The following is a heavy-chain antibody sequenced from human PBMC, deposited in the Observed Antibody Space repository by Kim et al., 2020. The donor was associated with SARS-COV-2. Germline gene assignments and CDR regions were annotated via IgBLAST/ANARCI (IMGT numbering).Heavy chain of an antibody. CDR1: GGSISSSSYY. V-gene: IGHV4-39*01. J-gene: IGHJ4*02. D-gene: IGHD3-9*01. Sequence: SETLSLTCTVSGGSISSSSYYWGWIRQPPGKGLEWIGSIYYSGSTYYNPSLKSRVTISVDTSKNQFSLKLSSVTAADTAVYCCASSLRYFDWSEPLFDYWGQGTLVTVSS. CDR2: IYYSGST. CDR3: ASSLRYFDWSEPLFDY.